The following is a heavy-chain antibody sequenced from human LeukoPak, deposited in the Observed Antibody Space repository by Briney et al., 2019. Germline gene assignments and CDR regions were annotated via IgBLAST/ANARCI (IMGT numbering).Heavy chain of an antibody. CDR2: IYTSGST. CDR1: GGSISSYY. V-gene: IGHV4-4*07. J-gene: IGHJ3*02. D-gene: IGHD3-3*01. Sequence: PSETLPLTCTVSGGSISSYYWSWIRQPAGKGLEWIGRIYTSGSTNYNPSLKSRVTMSVDTSKNQFSLKLSSVTAADTAVYYCAALEEWHDAFDIWGQGTMVTVSS. CDR3: AALEEWHDAFDI.